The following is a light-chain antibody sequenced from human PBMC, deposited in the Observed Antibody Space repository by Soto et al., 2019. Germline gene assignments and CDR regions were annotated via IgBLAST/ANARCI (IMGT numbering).Light chain of an antibody. CDR1: SSNIGAGHD. V-gene: IGLV1-40*01. CDR3: QSYDSSLSGSEV. J-gene: IGLJ1*01. Sequence: QSVLTQPPSVSGAPGQTVTISCTGSSSNIGAGHDVHWYQQLPGTAPKLLIYGNSNRPSGVPDRFSGSKSGTSASLAITGLQAEDAADYYCQSYDSSLSGSEVFGTGTKVTVL. CDR2: GNS.